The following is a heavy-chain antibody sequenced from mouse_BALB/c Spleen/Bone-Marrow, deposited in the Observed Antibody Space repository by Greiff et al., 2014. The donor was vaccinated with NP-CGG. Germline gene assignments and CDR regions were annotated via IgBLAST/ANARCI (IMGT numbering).Heavy chain of an antibody. CDR3: ARSRGTTATTYYFDY. Sequence: VQLQQSGPELVKPGASVKISCKASGYTFTDYIMHWVKQSHGKSLEWIVYIYPHNGGNGYNQKFKNKATLTVDSSSSTAYMELRSLTSEDSAVYYCARSRGTTATTYYFDYWGQGTTLTVSS. J-gene: IGHJ2*01. D-gene: IGHD1-2*01. V-gene: IGHV1S29*02. CDR1: GYTFTDYI. CDR2: IYPHNGGN.